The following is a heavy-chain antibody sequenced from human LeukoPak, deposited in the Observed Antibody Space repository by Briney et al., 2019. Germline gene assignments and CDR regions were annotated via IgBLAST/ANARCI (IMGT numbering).Heavy chain of an antibody. V-gene: IGHV3-21*01. Sequence: GGSLRLSCATSGFTFSRYSINWVRQAPGKGLEWVSSISGPSSYIYYADSVKGRFTISRDNAKDSLYLQMNNLRDEDTAVYYCAREVGALDLWGQGTLVTVSS. J-gene: IGHJ5*02. CDR1: GFTFSRYS. CDR3: AREVGALDL. D-gene: IGHD1-26*01. CDR2: ISGPSSYI.